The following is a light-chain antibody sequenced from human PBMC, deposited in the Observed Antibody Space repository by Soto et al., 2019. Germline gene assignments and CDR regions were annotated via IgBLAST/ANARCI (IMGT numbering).Light chain of an antibody. CDR3: SSYTSSINLSV. CDR1: SSDVGGYNY. J-gene: IGLJ1*01. V-gene: IGLV2-14*01. Sequence: QSALPQPASVSGSPGQSITISCTGTSSDVGGYNYVSWYQQHPGKAPKLMIYDVSNRPSGVSNRFSGSKSGNTASLTISGLQAEDEAVLYCSSYTSSINLSVFGTWSRDT. CDR2: DVS.